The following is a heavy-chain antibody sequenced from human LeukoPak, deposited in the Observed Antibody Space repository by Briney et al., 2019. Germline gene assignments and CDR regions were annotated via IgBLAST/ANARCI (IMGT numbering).Heavy chain of an antibody. CDR1: GFTFSSYN. V-gene: IGHV3-21*01. Sequence: GGSLRLSCAASGFTFSSYNMNWVRQAPGKGLEWVSSISSSSSYIYYADSLKGRFTISRDNSKNTVYLQMDSLRSEDTAIYYCAKDLRIRGMIHYYYYMDVWGKGTTVTISS. J-gene: IGHJ6*03. D-gene: IGHD3-10*01. CDR3: AKDLRIRGMIHYYYYMDV. CDR2: ISSSSSYI.